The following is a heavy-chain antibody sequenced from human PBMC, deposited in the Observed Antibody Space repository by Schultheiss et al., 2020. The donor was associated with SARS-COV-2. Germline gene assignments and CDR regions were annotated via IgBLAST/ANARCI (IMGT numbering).Heavy chain of an antibody. CDR1: GFTFDDYA. CDR2: ISYDGSNK. Sequence: GGSLRLSCAASGFTFDDYAMHWVRQAPGKGLEWVAVISYDGSNKYYADSVKGRFTISRDNSKNTLYLQMNSLRAEDTAVYYCARDPYGDYLTIDYWGQGTLVTVSS. V-gene: IGHV3-30*04. CDR3: ARDPYGDYLTIDY. J-gene: IGHJ4*02. D-gene: IGHD4-17*01.